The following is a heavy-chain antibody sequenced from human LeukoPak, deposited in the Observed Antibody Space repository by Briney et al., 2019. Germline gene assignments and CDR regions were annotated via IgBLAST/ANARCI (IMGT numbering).Heavy chain of an antibody. CDR3: ASCPYYYDSSGYYYGEKNYFDY. CDR1: GGTFSSYA. V-gene: IGHV1-69*06. CDR2: IIPIFGTA. D-gene: IGHD3-22*01. Sequence: SVKVSCKASGGTFSSYAISWVRQAPGQGLEWMGGIIPIFGTANYAQKFQGRVTITADKSTSTAYMELSSLRSEDTAVYYCASCPYYYDSSGYYYGEKNYFDYWGQGTLVTVSS. J-gene: IGHJ4*02.